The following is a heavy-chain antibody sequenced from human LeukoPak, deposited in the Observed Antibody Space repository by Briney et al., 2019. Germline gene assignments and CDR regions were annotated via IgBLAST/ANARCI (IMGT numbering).Heavy chain of an antibody. V-gene: IGHV3-23*01. J-gene: IGHJ4*02. CDR2: ISNSGGNT. Sequence: GGSLRLSCAASGFTFGGYAMSWVRQAPGKGLEWVSAISNSGGNTFYADSGKGRFTISRDNSKNTLYLQMSSLRAEDTAVYYCVNIYGYSYGSNWGQGTLVTVSS. D-gene: IGHD5-18*01. CDR1: GFTFGGYA. CDR3: VNIYGYSYGSN.